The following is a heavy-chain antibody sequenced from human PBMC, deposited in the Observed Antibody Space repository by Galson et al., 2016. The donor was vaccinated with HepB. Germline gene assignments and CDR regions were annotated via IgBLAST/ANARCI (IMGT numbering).Heavy chain of an antibody. Sequence: SLRLSCAASGFTFSSFWMAWVRQAPGKGLVWVAMIHNAGSDKYYVGSVKGRFTISRDNAQNSLYLQMNSLRAEDTAVYYCANTVRGETVSYWGQGTLVTVSS. CDR1: GFTFSSFW. CDR3: ANTVRGETVSY. V-gene: IGHV3-7*03. D-gene: IGHD3-10*02. CDR2: IHNAGSDK. J-gene: IGHJ4*02.